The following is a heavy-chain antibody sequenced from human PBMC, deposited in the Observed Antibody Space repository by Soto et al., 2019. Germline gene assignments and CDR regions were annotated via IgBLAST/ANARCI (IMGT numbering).Heavy chain of an antibody. CDR1: GFIFSTYG. CDR2: ISYDGSNE. D-gene: IGHD1-1*01. CDR3: TKEFIVGTTLGDFES. Sequence: QVQLVQSGGGVVQPGRSLRLSCVASGFIFSTYGMHWVRQGPGQGLEWVGHISYDGSNEYYADSVKGRFTASRDNAKNTLDLQMNGRKTGDTALDYWTKEFIVGTTLGDFESWGQGALVIVSS. J-gene: IGHJ4*02. V-gene: IGHV3-30*18.